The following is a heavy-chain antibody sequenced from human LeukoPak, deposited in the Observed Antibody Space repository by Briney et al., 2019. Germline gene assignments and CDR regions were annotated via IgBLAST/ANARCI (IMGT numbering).Heavy chain of an antibody. D-gene: IGHD4-23*01. V-gene: IGHV3-21*01. CDR1: GFTFSSYS. Sequence: PGGSLRLSCAASGFTFSSYSMNWVRQAPGKGLEWVSSISSSSSYIYYADSVKGRFTISRDNSKNTLYLQMNSLRAEDTAVYYCAKDYGGNYTPRFDCWGQGTLVTVSS. CDR2: ISSSSSYI. CDR3: AKDYGGNYTPRFDC. J-gene: IGHJ4*02.